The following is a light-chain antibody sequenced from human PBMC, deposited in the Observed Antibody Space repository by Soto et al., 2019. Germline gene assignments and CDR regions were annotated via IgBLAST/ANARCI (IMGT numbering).Light chain of an antibody. CDR1: SSNIGNNY. J-gene: IGLJ1*01. CDR3: LTWDSSLSVAV. Sequence: QSVLTQPPSVSAAPGQKVTISCSGSSSNIGNNYVSWHQHLPGTAPKLLIYDNDKRPSGIPDRFSGSKSGASATLDITGLQTGDEADFYCLTWDSSLSVAVFGTGTKVTVL. CDR2: DND. V-gene: IGLV1-51*01.